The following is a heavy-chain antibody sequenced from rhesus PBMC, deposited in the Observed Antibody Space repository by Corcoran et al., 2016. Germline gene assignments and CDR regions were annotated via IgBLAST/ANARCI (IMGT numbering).Heavy chain of an antibody. CDR2: IYGSGSST. CDR3: ARDRFYGSSYVAYFDY. Sequence: QLQLQESGPGLVKPSETLSVTCAVSGGSIGSSYWSWIRQAPGKGLEWIGYIYGSGSSTNYNPALKSRVTLSVDTSKNQLSLKLSSVTTADTAVYYCARDRFYGSSYVAYFDYWGQGVLVTVSS. CDR1: GGSIGSSY. J-gene: IGHJ4*01. D-gene: IGHD4-29*01. V-gene: IGHV4-169*02.